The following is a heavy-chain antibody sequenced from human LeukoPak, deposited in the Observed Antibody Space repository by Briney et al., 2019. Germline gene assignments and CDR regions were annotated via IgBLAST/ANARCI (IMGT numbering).Heavy chain of an antibody. CDR2: IYYSGST. Sequence: PSETLSLTCTVSGGSISSGGYYWSGIRQHPGKGLEWIGYIYYSGSTYYNPSLKSRVTISVDTSKNQFSLKLSSVTAADTAVYYCARDNGGSYYYWGQGTLVTVSS. V-gene: IGHV4-31*03. D-gene: IGHD1-26*01. CDR1: GGSISSGGYY. J-gene: IGHJ4*02. CDR3: ARDNGGSYYY.